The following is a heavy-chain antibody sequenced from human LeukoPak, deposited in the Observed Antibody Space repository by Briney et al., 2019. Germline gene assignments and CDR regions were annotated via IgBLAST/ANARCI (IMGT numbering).Heavy chain of an antibody. CDR2: ISGSGGST. V-gene: IGHV3-23*01. J-gene: IGHJ3*02. CDR3: AKAYYYGSGSIDDAFDI. CDR1: GFTFSSYA. D-gene: IGHD3-10*01. Sequence: GGSLRLSCAASGFTFSSYAMSWVRQAPGKGLEWVSAISGSGGSTYYADSVKGRFTISRDNSKNTLYLQMNSLRAEDTAVYYCAKAYYYGSGSIDDAFDIWGQGTMVTVSS.